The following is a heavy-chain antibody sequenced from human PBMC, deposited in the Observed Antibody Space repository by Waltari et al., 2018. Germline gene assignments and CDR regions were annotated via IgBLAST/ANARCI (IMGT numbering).Heavy chain of an antibody. D-gene: IGHD2-2*03. CDR1: GYFINTGFY. CDR3: TRQVLGYCTSAACRRLES. Sequence: QVQLQESGPGLVKPSETLSLTCDVSGYFINTGFYWGWLRQPPGKGLEWVGTISHDGTTFYSPSLNSRVTMSMDMSKNQLSLKLKAVTAADTAVYYCTRQVLGYCTSAACRRLESWGQGTLVTVSS. V-gene: IGHV4-38-2*01. J-gene: IGHJ4*02. CDR2: ISHDGTT.